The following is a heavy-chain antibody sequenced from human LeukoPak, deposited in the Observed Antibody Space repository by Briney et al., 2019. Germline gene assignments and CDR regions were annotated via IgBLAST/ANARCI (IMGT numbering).Heavy chain of an antibody. CDR3: ARGVAGSGSTPNY. J-gene: IGHJ4*02. Sequence: SETLSLTCTVSGGSISSYYWSWIRQPPGKGLEWIGYIYYSGSTNYNPSLKSRVTISVDTSKNQLSLKLSSVTAVDTAVYYCARGVAGSGSTPNYWGQGTLVTVSS. CDR1: GGSISSYY. D-gene: IGHD1-26*01. CDR2: IYYSGST. V-gene: IGHV4-59*01.